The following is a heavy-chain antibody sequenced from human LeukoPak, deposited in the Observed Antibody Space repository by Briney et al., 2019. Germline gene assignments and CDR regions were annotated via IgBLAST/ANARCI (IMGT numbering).Heavy chain of an antibody. CDR1: GFTFSSYG. Sequence: GRSLRLSCAASGFTFSSYGMHWVRQAPGKGLEWVAVISYDGSNKYYADSVKGRFTISRDNSKNTLYLQMNSLRAEDTAVYYCAKDRMGLYDSSGYFLFDYWGQGTLVTVSS. CDR3: AKDRMGLYDSSGYFLFDY. CDR2: ISYDGSNK. V-gene: IGHV3-30*18. J-gene: IGHJ4*02. D-gene: IGHD3-22*01.